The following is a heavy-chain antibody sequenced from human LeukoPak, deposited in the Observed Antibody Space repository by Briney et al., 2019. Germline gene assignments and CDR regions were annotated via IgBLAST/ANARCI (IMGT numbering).Heavy chain of an antibody. CDR2: ISAYNGNT. J-gene: IGHJ5*02. V-gene: IGHV1-18*01. Sequence: ASVKVSCKASGGTFSSYAISWVRQAPGQGLEWMGWISAYNGNTNYAQKLQGRVTMTTDTSTSTAYMELRSLRSDDTAVYYCARNPFSSCVLLDPWGQGTLVTVSS. CDR1: GGTFSSYA. D-gene: IGHD6-6*01. CDR3: ARNPFSSCVLLDP.